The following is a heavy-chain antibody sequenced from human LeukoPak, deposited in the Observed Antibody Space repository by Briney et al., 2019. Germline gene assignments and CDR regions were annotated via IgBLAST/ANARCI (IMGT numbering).Heavy chain of an antibody. V-gene: IGHV1-2*02. CDR2: INPNSGGT. J-gene: IGHJ5*02. CDR3: ARDHPGRIDTAMAAYNWFDP. Sequence: ASVKVSCKASGYTFTGYYMHWVRQAPGQGLEWMGWINPNSGGTNYAQKFQGRVTMTRDTSISTAYMELSRLRSDDTAVYYCARDHPGRIDTAMAAYNWFDPWGQGTLVTVSS. CDR1: GYTFTGYY. D-gene: IGHD5-18*01.